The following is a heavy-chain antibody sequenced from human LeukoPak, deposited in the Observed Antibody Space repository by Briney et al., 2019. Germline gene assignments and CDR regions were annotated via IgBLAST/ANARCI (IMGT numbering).Heavy chain of an antibody. V-gene: IGHV3-33*01. D-gene: IGHD1-26*01. J-gene: IGHJ4*02. Sequence: GGSLRLSCAASGFTFSSYRMHWVRQAPGKGLEWVAVIWYDGSNKYYADPVKGRFTISRDNSKNTLYLQMNSLRAEDTAVYYCASDRGGSYPFDYWGQGTLVTVSS. CDR2: IWYDGSNK. CDR3: ASDRGGSYPFDY. CDR1: GFTFSSYR.